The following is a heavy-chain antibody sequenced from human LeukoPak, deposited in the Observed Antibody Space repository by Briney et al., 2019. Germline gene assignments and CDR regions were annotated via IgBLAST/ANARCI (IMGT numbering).Heavy chain of an antibody. D-gene: IGHD3-22*01. CDR3: ARERYYYDSTGYKPYYFDY. Sequence: SQTLSLTCAISGDSVSSNSAAWNWIGQSPSRGLEWLGRTYYRSKWYNDYAVSVKSRITINPDTSKNQFSLQLNSVTPEDTAVYYCARERYYYDSTGYKPYYFDYWGQGTLVTVSS. J-gene: IGHJ4*02. CDR1: GDSVSSNSAA. V-gene: IGHV6-1*01. CDR2: TYYRSKWYN.